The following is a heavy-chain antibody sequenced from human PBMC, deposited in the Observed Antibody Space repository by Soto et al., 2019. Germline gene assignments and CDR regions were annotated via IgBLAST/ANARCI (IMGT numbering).Heavy chain of an antibody. CDR1: GGSISSSY. J-gene: IGHJ5*02. Sequence: SETLSLTCTVFGGSISSSYWSWIRQPPGKGLEWIGYVYYSGSTNCNPSLKSRVTISIDTSKNQFSLKLRSVTAADTAVYYCARHPDYVDYVGWFDPWGQGTLVTVSS. V-gene: IGHV4-59*01. D-gene: IGHD4-17*01. CDR3: ARHPDYVDYVGWFDP. CDR2: VYYSGST.